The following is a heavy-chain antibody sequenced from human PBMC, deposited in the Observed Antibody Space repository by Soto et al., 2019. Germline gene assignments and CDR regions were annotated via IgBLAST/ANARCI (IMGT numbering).Heavy chain of an antibody. CDR3: ARDRVYYYDSSGYYNFDY. CDR2: ISYDGSNQ. Sequence: QVHLVESGGGVVQPGRSLRVSCAASGFTFSNYAMHWVRQAPGKGLEWVAVISYDGSNQFYADSVKGRFTISRDSSKSTLYLQMNNLRDEDTAVYYCARDRVYYYDSSGYYNFDYWGQGTLVTVSS. CDR1: GFTFSNYA. J-gene: IGHJ4*02. V-gene: IGHV3-30-3*01. D-gene: IGHD3-22*01.